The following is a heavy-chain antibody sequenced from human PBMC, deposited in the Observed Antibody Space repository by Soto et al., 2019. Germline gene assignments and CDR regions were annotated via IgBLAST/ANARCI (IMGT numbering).Heavy chain of an antibody. Sequence: PGGSLRLSCAASGFTFSSYSMNWVRQAPGKGLEWVSYISSSSSTIYYADSVKGRFTISRDNAKNSLYLQMNSLRAGDTAVYYCASDAYYDILTGYYHDAFDIWGQGTMVTV. J-gene: IGHJ3*02. CDR1: GFTFSSYS. CDR3: ASDAYYDILTGYYHDAFDI. V-gene: IGHV3-48*01. CDR2: ISSSSSTI. D-gene: IGHD3-9*01.